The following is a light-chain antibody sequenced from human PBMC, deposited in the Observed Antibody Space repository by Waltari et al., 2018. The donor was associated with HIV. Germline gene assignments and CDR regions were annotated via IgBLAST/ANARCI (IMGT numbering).Light chain of an antibody. CDR3: QVWDTTNDHVV. CDR1: NLGSKS. J-gene: IGLJ3*02. Sequence: SYELTQPPSVSVPPGQTARITCEGFNLGSKSVHWYQLRPGQSPLLVIYDQSVRPSGIPQRFSGSESGNTATLTISTVEAGDEADYYCQVWDTTNDHVVFGGGTKLTVL. V-gene: IGLV3-21*02. CDR2: DQS.